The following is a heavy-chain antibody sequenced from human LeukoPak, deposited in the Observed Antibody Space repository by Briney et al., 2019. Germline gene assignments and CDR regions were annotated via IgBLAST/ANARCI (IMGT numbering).Heavy chain of an antibody. CDR1: GYNFITYW. V-gene: IGHV5-51*01. CDR2: IYPGDSDT. D-gene: IGHD3-10*01. CDR3: ARHRKGLVRGVYMKYYYYGMDV. J-gene: IGHJ6*02. Sequence: GESLKISCKGSGYNFITYWIGWVRQMPGKGLEWMGIIYPGDSDTRYSPSFQGQVTISADKSISTAYLQWSSLKASDAAMYYCARHRKGLVRGVYMKYYYYGMDVWGQGTTVTVSS.